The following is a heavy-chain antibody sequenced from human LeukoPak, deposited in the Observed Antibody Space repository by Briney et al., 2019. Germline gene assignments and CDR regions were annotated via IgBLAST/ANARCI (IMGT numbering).Heavy chain of an antibody. V-gene: IGHV1-69*13. Sequence: SVKVSCKASGGTFSSYAISWVRQAPGQGLEWMGGIIPVFGTANYAQKFQGRVTITADESTSTAYMELSSLRSEDTAVYYCASALTIFGVVKSKYGMDVWGQGTTVTVSS. D-gene: IGHD3-3*01. J-gene: IGHJ6*02. CDR1: GGTFSSYA. CDR2: IIPVFGTA. CDR3: ASALTIFGVVKSKYGMDV.